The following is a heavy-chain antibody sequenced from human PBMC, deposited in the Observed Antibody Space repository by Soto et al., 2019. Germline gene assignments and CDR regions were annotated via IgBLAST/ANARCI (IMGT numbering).Heavy chain of an antibody. CDR2: IYYSGST. D-gene: IGHD3-3*01. Sequence: SETLSLTCTIWGGSISSSSYYWGWIRQPPGKGLEWIGSIYYSGSTYYNPSLKSRVTISVDTSKNQFSLKLSSVTAADTAVYYCARQGQDYDFWSGHNWFGPWGQGTLVTVS. J-gene: IGHJ5*02. V-gene: IGHV4-39*01. CDR3: ARQGQDYDFWSGHNWFGP. CDR1: GGSISSSSYY.